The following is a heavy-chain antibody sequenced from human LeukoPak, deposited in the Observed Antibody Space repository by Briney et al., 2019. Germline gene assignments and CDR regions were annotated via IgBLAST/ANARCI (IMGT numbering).Heavy chain of an antibody. J-gene: IGHJ4*02. CDR2: ISGSGGST. CDR3: AKNGDLYYFDY. Sequence: GGSLRLSCAASGFTFSSYAMSWVRQAPGKGLEWVSAISGSGGSTYYADSVKGRFTISRDNSKNTLSLQMNGLRAEDTAVYYCAKNGDLYYFDYWGQGTLVTVSS. CDR1: GFTFSSYA. V-gene: IGHV3-23*01.